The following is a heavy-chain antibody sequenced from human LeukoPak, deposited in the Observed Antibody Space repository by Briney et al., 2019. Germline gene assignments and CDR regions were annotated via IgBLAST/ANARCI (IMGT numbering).Heavy chain of an antibody. CDR2: ISGSGAGT. Sequence: QPGGSLRLSCAASGFTFSNYAMNWVRQAPGKGLEWVSTISGSGAGTYFADSVKGRFTISRDNSKNTLYLQMNSLRAEDTAVYYCAKDEIEYRLDYWGQGTLVTVSS. V-gene: IGHV3-23*01. CDR1: GFTFSNYA. CDR3: AKDEIEYRLDY. D-gene: IGHD6-6*01. J-gene: IGHJ4*02.